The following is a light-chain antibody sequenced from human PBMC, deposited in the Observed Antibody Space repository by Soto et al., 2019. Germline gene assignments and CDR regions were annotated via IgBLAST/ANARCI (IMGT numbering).Light chain of an antibody. V-gene: IGLV2-14*01. J-gene: IGLJ1*01. Sequence: QSALTQPASVSGSPGQSITISCTGTISDFVVYNYASWYQQHPGKAPKLMIYGVSNRPSGVPDRFSGSKSGTSASLAITGLQAEDEADYYCQSYDSSLSGYVFGAGTKVTVL. CDR3: QSYDSSLSGYV. CDR1: ISDFVVYNY. CDR2: GVS.